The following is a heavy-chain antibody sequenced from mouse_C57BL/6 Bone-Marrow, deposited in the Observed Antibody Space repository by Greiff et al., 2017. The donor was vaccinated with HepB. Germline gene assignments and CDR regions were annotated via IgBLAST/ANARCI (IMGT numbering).Heavy chain of an antibody. V-gene: IGHV1-85*01. D-gene: IGHD1-1*01. CDR2: IYPRDGST. Sequence: VKLQESGPELVKPGASVKLSCKASGYTFTSYDINWVKQRPGQGLEWIGWIYPRDGSTKYNEKFKGKATLTVDTSSSTAYMELHSLTSEDSAVYFCARGYYYGSSYDWYFDVWGTGTTVTVSS. CDR3: ARGYYYGSSYDWYFDV. J-gene: IGHJ1*03. CDR1: GYTFTSYD.